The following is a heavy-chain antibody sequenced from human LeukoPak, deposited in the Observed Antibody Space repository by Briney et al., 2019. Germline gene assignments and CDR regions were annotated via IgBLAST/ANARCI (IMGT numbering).Heavy chain of an antibody. CDR2: VDPEDGET. V-gene: IGHV1-69-2*01. Sequence: VKVSCKASGDTFSSYTICWVQQAPGQGLEWMGLVDPEDGETIYAEKFQGRVTITADTSTDTAYMELSSLRAEETAVYYCATGSATIGRWFDPWGQGTLVTVSS. CDR1: GDTFSSYT. D-gene: IGHD5-24*01. CDR3: ATGSATIGRWFDP. J-gene: IGHJ5*02.